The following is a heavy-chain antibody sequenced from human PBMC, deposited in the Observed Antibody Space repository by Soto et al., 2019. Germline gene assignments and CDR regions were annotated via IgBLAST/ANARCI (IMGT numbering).Heavy chain of an antibody. D-gene: IGHD2-15*01. J-gene: IGHJ4*02. Sequence: QVQLVQSGAEVKKPGASVKVSCKASGYPFGNYGVSWVRQAAGQGLEWMGWISANSGDTNYAQKFQGRVTMTTDTSTSTVYMELRSLRSDDTAVYYCARSVVLLLADSDVDYWGQGTLVTVSS. V-gene: IGHV1-18*01. CDR1: GYPFGNYG. CDR3: ARSVVLLLADSDVDY. CDR2: ISANSGDT.